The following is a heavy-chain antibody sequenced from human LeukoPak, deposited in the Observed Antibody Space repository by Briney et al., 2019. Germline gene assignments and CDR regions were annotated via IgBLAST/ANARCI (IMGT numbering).Heavy chain of an antibody. CDR3: ARDSTYYDFWSGQDGKKYYYYYMDV. CDR2: IYTSGDT. Sequence: SETLSLTCTVSGGTMTTNSWYWTWIRQPAGKGLEWIGRIYTSGDTNYNPSLESRVTMSVDTSKNQFSLRLTSVTAADTAVYYCARDSTYYDFWSGQDGKKYYYYYMDVWGKGTTVTVSS. D-gene: IGHD3-3*01. J-gene: IGHJ6*03. CDR1: GGTMTTNSWY. V-gene: IGHV4-61*02.